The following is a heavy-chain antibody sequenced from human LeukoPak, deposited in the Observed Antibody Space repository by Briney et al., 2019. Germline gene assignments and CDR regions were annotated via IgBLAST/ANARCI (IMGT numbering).Heavy chain of an antibody. CDR1: GYTFTGYY. J-gene: IGHJ4*02. Sequence: ASVKVSCKASGYTFTGYYMHWVRQAPGQGLEWMGWINPNSGGTNYAQKFQGRVTMTRDTSISTAYMELSRLRSDDTAVYYCARRYGSGSYSIFDYWGQGTLVTVS. V-gene: IGHV1-2*02. CDR3: ARRYGSGSYSIFDY. D-gene: IGHD3-10*01. CDR2: INPNSGGT.